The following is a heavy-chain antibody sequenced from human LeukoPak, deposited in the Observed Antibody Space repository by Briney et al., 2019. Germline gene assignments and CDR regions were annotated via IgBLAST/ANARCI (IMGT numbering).Heavy chain of an antibody. V-gene: IGHV4-39*07. D-gene: IGHD3-10*01. CDR3: TKSDGYGLIRI. Sequence: SETLSLTCSVSGDSITGYYWGWIRQPPGKGLEWIGNIYYTGNTYYNSSLKSRVTISLDTSKNQFSLKVISVTAAYTAAYCGTKSDGYGLIRICGRGTMVTVSS. J-gene: IGHJ3*02. CDR1: GDSITGYY. CDR2: IYYTGNT.